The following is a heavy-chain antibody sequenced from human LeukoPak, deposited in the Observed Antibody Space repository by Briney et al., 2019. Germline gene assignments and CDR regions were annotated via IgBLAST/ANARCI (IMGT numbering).Heavy chain of an antibody. CDR2: TNPNSGNT. V-gene: IGHV1-8*02. CDR1: GYTFTSYG. J-gene: IGHJ4*02. Sequence: ASVKVSCKASGYTFTSYGISWVRQATGQGLEWMGWTNPNSGNTGYAQKFQGRVTMTRNTSISTAYMELSSLRSEDTAVYYCARGPVAIDYWGQGTLVTVSS. D-gene: IGHD5-12*01. CDR3: ARGPVAIDY.